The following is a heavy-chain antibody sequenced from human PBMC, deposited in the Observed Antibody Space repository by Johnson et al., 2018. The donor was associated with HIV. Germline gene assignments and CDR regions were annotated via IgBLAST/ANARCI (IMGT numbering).Heavy chain of an antibody. Sequence: MQLVESGGGVVQPGRSLRLSCAASGFTFSSYAMHWVRQAPGKGLEWVAVISYDGSNKYYADSVKGRFTISRDKSKNTLYLQMNSLRAEDTAVYYCAETPGIAAAGTGYAFDIWGQGTMVTVSS. D-gene: IGHD6-13*01. J-gene: IGHJ3*02. CDR2: ISYDGSNK. V-gene: IGHV3-30*04. CDR1: GFTFSSYA. CDR3: AETPGIAAAGTGYAFDI.